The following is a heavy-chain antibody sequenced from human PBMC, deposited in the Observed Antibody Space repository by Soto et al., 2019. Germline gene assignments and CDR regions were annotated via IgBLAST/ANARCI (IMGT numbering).Heavy chain of an antibody. Sequence: SVKVSCKASGGTFSSYAISWVRQAPGQGLEWMGGIIPIFGTANYAQKFQGRVTITADESTSTAYMELSSLRPEDTAVYYCARLSSWYGDYYYYGMDVWGQGTTVTVSS. CDR2: IIPIFGTA. CDR3: ARLSSWYGDYYYYGMDV. J-gene: IGHJ6*02. D-gene: IGHD6-13*01. V-gene: IGHV1-69*13. CDR1: GGTFSSYA.